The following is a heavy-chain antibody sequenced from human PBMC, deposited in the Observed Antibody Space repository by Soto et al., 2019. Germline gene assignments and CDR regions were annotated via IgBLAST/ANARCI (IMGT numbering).Heavy chain of an antibody. V-gene: IGHV1-2*02. CDR2: INPNSGGT. CDR1: GYTFTGYY. CDR3: ARITMVRGVPDY. Sequence: ASVKVSCKASGYTFTGYYMHWVRQAPGQGLEWMGWINPNSGGTNYAQKFQGRVTMTRDTSISTAYMELSRLRSDDTAVYYCARITMVRGVPDYWGQGALVTVSS. D-gene: IGHD3-10*01. J-gene: IGHJ4*02.